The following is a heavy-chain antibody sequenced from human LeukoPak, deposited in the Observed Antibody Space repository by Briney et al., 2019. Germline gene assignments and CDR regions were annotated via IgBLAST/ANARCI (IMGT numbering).Heavy chain of an antibody. J-gene: IGHJ5*02. Sequence: ASVNVSRTPSRYTFTGYFMHSVGQAPGQGLEWMGWINPNSGGTNYAQKFQGRVTMTRDTSISTAYMELSRLRSDDTAVYYCARGAGPFHGSGSYQNNWFDPWGQGTLVTVSS. D-gene: IGHD3-10*01. V-gene: IGHV1-2*02. CDR2: INPNSGGT. CDR1: RYTFTGYF. CDR3: ARGAGPFHGSGSYQNNWFDP.